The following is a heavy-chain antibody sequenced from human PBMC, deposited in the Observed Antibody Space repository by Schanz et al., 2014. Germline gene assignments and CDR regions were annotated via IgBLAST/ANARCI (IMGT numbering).Heavy chain of an antibody. D-gene: IGHD3-10*01. J-gene: IGHJ4*02. Sequence: VQLVDSGGGLVPPGGSLRLSCAASGFNFSNYVMSWVRQAPGKGLEWVSTIGTSGGTNYAESVKGRFTISRDNSKNTLYLQMNSLRAEDTAVYFCARIGGSVFDYWAQGTLVAVSS. CDR3: ARIGGSVFDY. CDR2: IGTSGGT. CDR1: GFNFSNYV. V-gene: IGHV3-23*04.